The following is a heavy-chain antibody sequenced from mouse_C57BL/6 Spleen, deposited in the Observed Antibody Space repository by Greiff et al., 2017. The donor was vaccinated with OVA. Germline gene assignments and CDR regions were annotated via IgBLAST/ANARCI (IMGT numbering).Heavy chain of an antibody. Sequence: EVKLQESGPELVKPGASVKISCKASGYSFTGYYMNWVKQSPEKSLEWIGEINPSTGGTTYNQKFKAKATLTVDKSSSTAYMQLKSLTSEDSAVYYCATPTGTNYAMDYWGQGTSVTVSS. CDR1: GYSFTGYY. CDR2: INPSTGGT. J-gene: IGHJ4*01. D-gene: IGHD4-1*02. CDR3: ATPTGTNYAMDY. V-gene: IGHV1-42*01.